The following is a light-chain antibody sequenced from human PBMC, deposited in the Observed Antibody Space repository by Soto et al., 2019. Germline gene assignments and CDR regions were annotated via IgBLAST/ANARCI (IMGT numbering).Light chain of an antibody. CDR2: EVN. Sequence: QSVLTQPASVSGSPGQSIAISCTGNSSGIGTFNLVSWYQQHPGKAPKLIIYEVNKRPSEISSRFSGSKSGNTASLTISGLRAEDEADYYCYSFAGFNTQFGGGTQLTVL. CDR3: YSFAGFNTQ. V-gene: IGLV2-23*02. J-gene: IGLJ2*01. CDR1: SSGIGTFNL.